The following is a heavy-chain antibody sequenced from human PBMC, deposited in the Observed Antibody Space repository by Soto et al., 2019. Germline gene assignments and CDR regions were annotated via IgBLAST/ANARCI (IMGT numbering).Heavy chain of an antibody. CDR2: ISAYNGNT. V-gene: IGHV1-18*04. J-gene: IGHJ6*02. CDR1: GYTFTSYG. Sequence: ASVKVSCKASGYTFTSYGISWVRQAPGQGLEWMGWISAYNGNTNYAQKLQGRVTMTTDTSTSTAYMELRSLRSDDTAVYYCARDSLMFLCTNGVCYTRPNYYYGMDVWGQGTTVTVSS. D-gene: IGHD2-8*01. CDR3: ARDSLMFLCTNGVCYTRPNYYYGMDV.